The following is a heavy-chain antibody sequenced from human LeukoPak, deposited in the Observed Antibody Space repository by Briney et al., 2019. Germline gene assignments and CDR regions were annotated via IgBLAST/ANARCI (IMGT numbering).Heavy chain of an antibody. CDR2: IWYDGSNK. Sequence: GGSLRLSCAASGFTFNSYGMHWVRQAPGKGLEWVAVIWYDGSNKYYADSVKGRFTISRDNSKNTLYLQMNSLRAEDTAVYYCARALADYYDSSGYYYDYYYGMDVWGQGTTVTVSS. D-gene: IGHD3-22*01. CDR1: GFTFNSYG. CDR3: ARALADYYDSSGYYYDYYYGMDV. V-gene: IGHV3-33*01. J-gene: IGHJ6*02.